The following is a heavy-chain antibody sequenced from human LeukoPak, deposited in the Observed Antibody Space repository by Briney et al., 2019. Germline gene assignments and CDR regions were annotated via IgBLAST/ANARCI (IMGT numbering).Heavy chain of an antibody. CDR2: IRGSGGDT. CDR3: AKDPHFYYYYYMDV. Sequence: GGSLRLSCAASGFSFSDYATSWVRQAPGKGLEWVSAIRGSGGDTYFADSVKGRFTISRDNSKRTVFLQMDSLRAEDTAVYYCAKDPHFYYYYYMDVWGNGTTVTVSS. CDR1: GFSFSDYA. J-gene: IGHJ6*03. V-gene: IGHV3-23*01.